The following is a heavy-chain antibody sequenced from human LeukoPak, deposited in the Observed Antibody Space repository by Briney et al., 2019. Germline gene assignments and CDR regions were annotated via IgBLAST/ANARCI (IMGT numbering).Heavy chain of an antibody. CDR3: ARVAYFSWFDP. D-gene: IGHD2-8*01. Sequence: GSLRLSCAASGFTVSSNYMSWVRQPPGKGLEWSGEINHSGSTNYNPSLKSRVTISVDTSKNQFSLKLSSVTAANTAVYYCARVAYFSWFDPWGQGTLVTVSS. V-gene: IGHV4-34*01. CDR1: GFTVSSNY. J-gene: IGHJ5*02. CDR2: INHSGST.